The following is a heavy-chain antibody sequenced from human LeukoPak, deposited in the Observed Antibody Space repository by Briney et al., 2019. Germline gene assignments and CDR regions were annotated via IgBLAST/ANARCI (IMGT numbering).Heavy chain of an antibody. CDR3: ASDQGGGIMITFGGVIVPYYFNY. J-gene: IGHJ4*02. CDR2: INPNSGGT. CDR1: GYTFTGYY. D-gene: IGHD3-16*02. Sequence: ASVKVSRKASGYTFTGYYMQWVRQAPGPGLEWMGLINPNSGGTNYAQKFQGRVTMNRDKSIRTAYMEQSRRRSEDTAVYYWASDQGGGIMITFGGVIVPYYFNYWGQGTLVTVSS. V-gene: IGHV1-2*02.